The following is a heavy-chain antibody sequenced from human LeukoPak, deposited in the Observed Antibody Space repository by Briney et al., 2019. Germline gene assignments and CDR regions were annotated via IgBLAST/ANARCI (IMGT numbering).Heavy chain of an antibody. V-gene: IGHV4-59*01. CDR1: GASISSYY. Sequence: SETLSLTCTVSGASISSYYRSWVRQPPGKGLEWVGSIHYSGSNNYNPSLKSRATISVDMPRNQSSLKLSSVTAADTVVYYCARVTETYGSGRRHNDYYYYRAVWGKGTTVTISS. D-gene: IGHD3-10*01. J-gene: IGHJ6*03. CDR3: ARVTETYGSGRRHNDYYYYRAV. CDR2: IHYSGSN.